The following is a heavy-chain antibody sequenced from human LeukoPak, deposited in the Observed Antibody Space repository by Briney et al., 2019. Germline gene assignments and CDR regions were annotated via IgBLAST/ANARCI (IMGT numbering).Heavy chain of an antibody. V-gene: IGHV3-72*01. J-gene: IGHJ3*02. CDR2: CRKKVNSYTT. Sequence: PGGSLRLSCAASGFTFSDHYMDWVRQVPGKGLEWVGRCRKKVNSYTTEYAASVKGRFTVSRDDARNSLYLQMNSLKIEDTAVYYCARGQPCGGDCSVAFDIWGQGTVVTVSS. CDR1: GFTFSDHY. CDR3: ARGQPCGGDCSVAFDI. D-gene: IGHD2-21*02.